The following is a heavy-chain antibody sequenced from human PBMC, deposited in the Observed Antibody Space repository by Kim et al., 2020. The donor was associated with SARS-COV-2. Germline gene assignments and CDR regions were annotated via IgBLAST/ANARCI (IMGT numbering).Heavy chain of an antibody. Sequence: GGSLRLSCAASGFTFSSYGMHWVRQAPGKGLEWVAVISYDGSNKYYADSVKGRFTISRDNSKNTLYLQMNSLRAEDTAVYYCAKDRGPEGWFDPWGQGTLVTVSS. CDR2: ISYDGSNK. CDR1: GFTFSSYG. CDR3: AKDRGPEGWFDP. V-gene: IGHV3-30*18. J-gene: IGHJ5*02.